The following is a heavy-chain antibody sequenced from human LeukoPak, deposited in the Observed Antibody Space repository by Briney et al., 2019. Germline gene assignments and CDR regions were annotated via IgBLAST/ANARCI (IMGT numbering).Heavy chain of an antibody. Sequence: PGRSLRLSCAASGFTFDDYAMHWVRQAPGKGLEWVSGISWNSGSIGYADSVKGRFTISRDNSKNTLYLQMNSLRAEDTAVYYCAKTALYSSSPRGYFDYWGQGTLVTVSS. CDR2: ISWNSGSI. V-gene: IGHV3-9*01. J-gene: IGHJ4*02. CDR1: GFTFDDYA. CDR3: AKTALYSSSPRGYFDY. D-gene: IGHD6-6*01.